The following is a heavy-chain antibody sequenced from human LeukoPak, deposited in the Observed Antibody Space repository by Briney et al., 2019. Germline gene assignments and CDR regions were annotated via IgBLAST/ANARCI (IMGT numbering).Heavy chain of an antibody. D-gene: IGHD2-21*02. CDR1: GFTFSSYA. J-gene: IGHJ4*02. V-gene: IGHV3-33*06. CDR3: AKDVGSYCGGDCYSGFDY. CDR2: IWYDGSNK. Sequence: GGSLRPSCAASGFTFSSYAMNWVRQAPGKGLEWVAVIWYDGSNKYYADSVKGRFTISRDNSKNTLYLQMNSLRAEDTAVYYCAKDVGSYCGGDCYSGFDYWGQGTLVTVSS.